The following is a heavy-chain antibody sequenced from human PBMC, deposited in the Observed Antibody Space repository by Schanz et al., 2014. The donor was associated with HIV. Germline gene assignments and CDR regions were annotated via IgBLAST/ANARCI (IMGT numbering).Heavy chain of an antibody. V-gene: IGHV3-30*18. J-gene: IGHJ6*02. CDR3: AKDRNWYDSRYRGKGNYYYYYGMDV. CDR1: GFTFNSYG. D-gene: IGHD3-22*01. CDR2: ISYDGVNK. Sequence: QVQLVESGGGVVQPGRSLRVSCAASGFTFNSYGMHWVRQAPGKGLEWVAVISYDGVNKYYADSVKGRFTISRDNSKNTLYLQFKRLRAEDTAVYYCAKDRNWYDSRYRGKGNYYYYYGMDVWGQGTTVTVSS.